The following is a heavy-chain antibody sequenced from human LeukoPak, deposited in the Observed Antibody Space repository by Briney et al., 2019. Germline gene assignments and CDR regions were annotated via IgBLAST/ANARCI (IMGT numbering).Heavy chain of an antibody. CDR1: GYTFTGYY. J-gene: IGHJ5*02. V-gene: IGHV1-24*01. D-gene: IGHD6-19*01. CDR2: FDPEDGET. CDR3: ATQWLVQTVNWFDP. Sequence: GASVKVSCKASGYTFTGYYMHWVRQAPGKGLEWMGGFDPEDGETIYAQKFQGRVTMTEDTSTDTAYMELSSLRSEDTAVYYCATQWLVQTVNWFDPWGQGTLVTVSS.